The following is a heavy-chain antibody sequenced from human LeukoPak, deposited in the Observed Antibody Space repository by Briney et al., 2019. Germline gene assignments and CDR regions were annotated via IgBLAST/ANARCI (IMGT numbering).Heavy chain of an antibody. Sequence: ASVKVSCKASGYTFTSYAMHWVRQDPGQTLEWIGWIKAGNVNTKYSQKFQGRVTITRDTSASTAYMELSSLRSEDTAVYYCARDLRYCSSTSCYGGRHNWFDPWGQGTLVTVSS. CDR3: ARDLRYCSSTSCYGGRHNWFDP. D-gene: IGHD2-2*01. CDR2: IKAGNVNT. V-gene: IGHV1-3*01. J-gene: IGHJ5*02. CDR1: GYTFTSYA.